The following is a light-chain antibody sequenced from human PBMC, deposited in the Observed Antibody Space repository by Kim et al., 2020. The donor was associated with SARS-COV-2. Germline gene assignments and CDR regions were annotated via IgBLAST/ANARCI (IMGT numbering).Light chain of an antibody. CDR1: QSISSTY. CDR2: GAS. J-gene: IGKJ2*01. V-gene: IGKV3-20*01. Sequence: EIVLTQSPGTLSLSPGERATFSCRASQSISSTYLAWYQQKLGQAPRLLIYGASSRATGIPDRFSGSGSGTVFTLTISRLEPEDCAVYYCQQYGSSPYTLGHGTKLEI. CDR3: QQYGSSPYT.